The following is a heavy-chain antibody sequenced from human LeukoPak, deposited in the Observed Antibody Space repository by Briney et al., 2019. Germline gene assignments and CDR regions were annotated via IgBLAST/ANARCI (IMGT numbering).Heavy chain of an antibody. CDR3: AKTRPLDSSSWSHGDY. Sequence: PGGSLRLSCAASGFTFSSYAMSWVRQAPGKGLEWASAISGSGDSTYYGDSVKGRFTISRDNSKNTLYLQMNSLRAEDTAAYYCAKTRPLDSSSWSHGDYWGQGTLVTVSS. D-gene: IGHD6-13*01. J-gene: IGHJ4*02. CDR2: ISGSGDST. V-gene: IGHV3-23*01. CDR1: GFTFSSYA.